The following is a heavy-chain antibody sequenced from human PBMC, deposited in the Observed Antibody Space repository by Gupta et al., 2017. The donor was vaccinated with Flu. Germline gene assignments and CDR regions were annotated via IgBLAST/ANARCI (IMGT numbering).Heavy chain of an antibody. D-gene: IGHD3-16*01. CDR1: GFTFDDYA. V-gene: IGHV3-9*01. CDR3: AKDMGADGWGQLDY. J-gene: IGHJ4*02. Sequence: EVQVEESGGGLVQPGRSLRLSCAASGFTFDDYAMHWVRQAPGKGLEWVSHISWNSGSLGYADSVKGRFTISRDNAKNSLYLQMNSLRPEDTALYYCAKDMGADGWGQLDYWGQGTLVTVSS. CDR2: ISWNSGSL.